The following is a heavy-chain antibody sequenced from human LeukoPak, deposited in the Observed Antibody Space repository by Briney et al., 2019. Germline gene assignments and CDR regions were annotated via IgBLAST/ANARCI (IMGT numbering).Heavy chain of an antibody. CDR3: ARDQGITIDDTDAFDI. V-gene: IGHV4-30-2*01. D-gene: IGHD3-10*01. J-gene: IGHJ3*02. CDR1: GGSISSGGYY. Sequence: PSETLSLTCTVSGGSISSGGYYWSWIRQPPGKGLEWIGYIYHSGSTYYNPSLKSRVTISVDRSKNQFSLKLSSVTAADTAVYYCARDQGITIDDTDAFDIWGQGTMVTVSS. CDR2: IYHSGST.